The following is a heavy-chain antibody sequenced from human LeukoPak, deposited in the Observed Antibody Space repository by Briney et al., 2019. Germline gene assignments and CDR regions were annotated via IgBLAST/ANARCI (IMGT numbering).Heavy chain of an antibody. CDR3: ARTIQGGFFDY. V-gene: IGHV3-74*01. CDR2: INSDGSST. CDR1: GFTFSSYW. J-gene: IGHJ4*02. D-gene: IGHD2-21*01. Sequence: GGSLRLSCAASGFTFSSYWMHWVRQAPGKGLVWISRINSDGSSTTYADSVKGRFTISRDNAKNSLYLQMNSLRAEDTAVYYCARTIQGGFFDYWGQGTLVTVSS.